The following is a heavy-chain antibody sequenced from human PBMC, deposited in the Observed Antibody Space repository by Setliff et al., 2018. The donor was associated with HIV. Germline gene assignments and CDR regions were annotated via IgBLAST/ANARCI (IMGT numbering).Heavy chain of an antibody. V-gene: IGHV3-23*01. CDR2: ISGGSGRT. J-gene: IGHJ3*02. CDR3: AKDRNFPNDVFDT. Sequence: LSLSCAASGFTFSTYAMSWVRQAPGKGLEWVSAISGGSGRTCYVATVKGRFTISRDDSKNTLYMQMNSLRAEDTGIYYCAKDRNFPNDVFDTWGQGTMVTVSS. CDR1: GFTFSTYA.